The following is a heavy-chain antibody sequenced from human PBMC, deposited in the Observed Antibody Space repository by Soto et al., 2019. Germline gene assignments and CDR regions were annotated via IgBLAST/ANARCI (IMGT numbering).Heavy chain of an antibody. D-gene: IGHD3-22*01. CDR3: ARDALSRDSI. CDR2: ISYSGST. CDR1: GGSISSGGYY. Sequence: QVQLQESGPGLVKPSQTLSLTCTVSGGSISSGGYYWSWIRQHPGKGLEWIGYISYSGSTYYNPSLXLXLXTXXDTSKNQVSLKLSSVTAADTAVYYCARDALSRDSIWGQGTLVTVSS. V-gene: IGHV4-31*03. J-gene: IGHJ4*02.